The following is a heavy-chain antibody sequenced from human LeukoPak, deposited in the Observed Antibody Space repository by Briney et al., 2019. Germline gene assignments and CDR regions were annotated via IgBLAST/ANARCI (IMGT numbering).Heavy chain of an antibody. CDR1: GFTFSNYW. CDR2: INTDGSNT. Sequence: GGSLRLSCEASGFTFSNYWMHWVRQAPGKGLVWVSRINTDGSNTAYADSVKGRFTISRDTAKNTLSLQMDGLRAEDTAMYFCVRDGVFRIGAAAPFDHWGQGTLVTVSS. J-gene: IGHJ4*02. V-gene: IGHV3-74*01. D-gene: IGHD6-13*01. CDR3: VRDGVFRIGAAAPFDH.